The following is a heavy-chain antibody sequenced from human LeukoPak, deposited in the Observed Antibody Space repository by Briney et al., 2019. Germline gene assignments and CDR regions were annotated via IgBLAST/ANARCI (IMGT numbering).Heavy chain of an antibody. CDR1: GGPISSGSYY. V-gene: IGHV4-61*02. CDR2: IYTSGST. CDR3: ARGRRDGYNQYFDY. J-gene: IGHJ4*02. Sequence: SETLSLTCTVSGGPISSGSYYWSWIRQPAGKGLEWIGRIYTSGSTNYNPSLKSRVTISVDTSKNQISLKLSSVTAADTAVYYCARGRRDGYNQYFDYWGQGTLVTVSS. D-gene: IGHD5-24*01.